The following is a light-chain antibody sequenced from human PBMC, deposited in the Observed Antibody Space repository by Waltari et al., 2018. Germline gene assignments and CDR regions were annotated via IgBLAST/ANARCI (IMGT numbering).Light chain of an antibody. Sequence: YVLTQPPSVSVAPGQTARITCWGNNIESTSGHWNQKKSGQAPVLVIYEDSDRPPGIPERFSGFNSGNTATLTITRVEAGDEADYYCQVWDSDTDHVVFGGGTKLAVL. CDR1: NIESTS. CDR3: QVWDSDTDHVV. CDR2: EDS. V-gene: IGLV3-21*02. J-gene: IGLJ2*01.